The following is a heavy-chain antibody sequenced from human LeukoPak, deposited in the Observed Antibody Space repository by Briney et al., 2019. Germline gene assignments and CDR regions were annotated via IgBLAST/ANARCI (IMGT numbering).Heavy chain of an antibody. CDR2: IYSSGNT. CDR1: GASITSSNYY. D-gene: IGHD6-13*01. J-gene: IGHJ5*02. Sequence: SETLSLTCAVSGASITSSNYYWGWVRQSPGKGLEWIGNIYSSGNTYYNASLKSRVTMYIDTSKNQFFLKLSSVTAADTAMYYCARAYSSSWYWNWFDPWGQGTLVTVSS. CDR3: ARAYSSSWYWNWFDP. V-gene: IGHV4-39*01.